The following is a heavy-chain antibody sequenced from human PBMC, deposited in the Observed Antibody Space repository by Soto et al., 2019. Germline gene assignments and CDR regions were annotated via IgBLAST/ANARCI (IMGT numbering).Heavy chain of an antibody. V-gene: IGHV5-51*01. D-gene: IGHD6-6*01. Sequence: GDSLKISCMGSGCSFTRYWIGWVGQVRGKGLEWMGIIYAGDSDTRYSPTVQGQVTIAADKSISTAYLQWSSLKASDTAMYYCARLGASIAAQYGMDVWGKGTTVTVSS. CDR3: ARLGASIAAQYGMDV. CDR1: GCSFTRYW. J-gene: IGHJ6*04. CDR2: IYAGDSDT.